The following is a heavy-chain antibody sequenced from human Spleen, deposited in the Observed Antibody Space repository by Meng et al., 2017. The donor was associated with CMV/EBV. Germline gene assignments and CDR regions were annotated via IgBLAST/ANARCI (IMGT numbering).Heavy chain of an antibody. D-gene: IGHD6-19*01. CDR3: ARETQSPN. CDR2: IFSSGST. V-gene: IGHV4-39*07. Sequence: SETLSLTCNVPGGSISSSSNYWGWIRQPPGKGLEWIGAIFSSGSTHYNPSLKSRVTISLDTSKNQFSLTLNSVTAADTAVYYCARETQSPNWGQGTLVTVSS. J-gene: IGHJ4*02. CDR1: GGSISSSSNY.